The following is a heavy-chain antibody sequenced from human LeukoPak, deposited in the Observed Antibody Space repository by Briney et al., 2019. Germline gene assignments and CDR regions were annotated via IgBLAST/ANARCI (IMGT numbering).Heavy chain of an antibody. D-gene: IGHD3-22*01. CDR1: GGSISTYY. V-gene: IGHV4-59*01. J-gene: IGHJ4*02. CDR3: ARDSRSYYASSGYYGTFDY. Sequence: SETLSLTCTVSGGSISTYYWSWIRQPPGKGLEWIGYTYYSGSTNYNPSLKSRVTISVDTSKNQFSLKLSSVTAADTAVYYCARDSRSYYASSGYYGTFDYWGQGTLVTVSS. CDR2: TYYSGST.